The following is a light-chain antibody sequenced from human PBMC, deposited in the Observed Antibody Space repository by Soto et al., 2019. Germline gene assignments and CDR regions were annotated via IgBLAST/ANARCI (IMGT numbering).Light chain of an antibody. V-gene: IGKV1-39*01. Sequence: GDRVTVTCRASQSVSGWLAWYQQKPGKAPKLLIFAASSLQSGVPSRFSGSGSGTDFTLTISSLQPEDFATYYCQQSYSNPRTFGQGTKVDIK. J-gene: IGKJ1*01. CDR1: QSVSGW. CDR2: AAS. CDR3: QQSYSNPRT.